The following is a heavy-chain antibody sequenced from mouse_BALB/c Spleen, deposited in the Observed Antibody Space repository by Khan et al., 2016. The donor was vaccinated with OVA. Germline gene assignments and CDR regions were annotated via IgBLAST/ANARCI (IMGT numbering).Heavy chain of an antibody. Sequence: QVQLQQSGAELAKPGASVKMSCKASGYTFTSYWMHWIKQRPGQGLEWIGYINPTSGYTDYNQKFKDKATLTADKSSSTAYMQLSSLTSDDSAVYYCARDRFDYWGQGTALTVSA. V-gene: IGHV1-7*01. CDR2: INPTSGYT. CDR3: ARDRFDY. CDR1: GYTFTSYW. J-gene: IGHJ2*01.